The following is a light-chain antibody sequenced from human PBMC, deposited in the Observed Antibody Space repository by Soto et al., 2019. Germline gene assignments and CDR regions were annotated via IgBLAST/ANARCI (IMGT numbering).Light chain of an antibody. CDR3: SSYTSNSRV. CDR2: EDN. Sequence: NFMLTQPHSVSESPGKTVTISCTGSSGSIASNYVQWYQQRPGSAPTTVIYEDNQRPSGVPDRFSGSIDSSSNSASLTISGLQAEDEAIYFCSSYTSNSRVFGTGTKLTVL. CDR1: SGSIASNY. V-gene: IGLV6-57*02. J-gene: IGLJ1*01.